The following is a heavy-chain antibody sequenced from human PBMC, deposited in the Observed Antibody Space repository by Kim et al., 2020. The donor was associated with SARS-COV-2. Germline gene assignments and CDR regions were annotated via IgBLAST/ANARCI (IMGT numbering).Heavy chain of an antibody. CDR2: ISYDGSNR. CDR3: ARESVATINFDY. CDR1: GFTFSNYA. V-gene: IGHV3-30*04. D-gene: IGHD5-12*01. Sequence: GGSLRLSCAASGFTFSNYAMHWVRQAPGKGLEWVALISYDGSNRYYADSVKGRFTISRDDSKNTLYLQMNSLRDEDTAVYYCARESVATINFDYWGQGTL. J-gene: IGHJ4*02.